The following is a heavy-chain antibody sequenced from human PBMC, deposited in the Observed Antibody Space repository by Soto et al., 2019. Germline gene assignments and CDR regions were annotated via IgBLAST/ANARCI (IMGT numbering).Heavy chain of an antibody. V-gene: IGHV1-3*01. CDR1: GYTFTSHS. CDR3: ARVYYDSSGYYRPAEYFQH. J-gene: IGHJ1*01. Sequence: GAPVRVFCQASGYTFTSHSIHLVRQGPGQRPEWMGWINAGNGNTKYSQKFRGRVTITRDTSASTAYMELSSLRSEDTAVYYCARVYYDSSGYYRPAEYFQHWGQGTLVTVSS. D-gene: IGHD3-22*01. CDR2: INAGNGNT.